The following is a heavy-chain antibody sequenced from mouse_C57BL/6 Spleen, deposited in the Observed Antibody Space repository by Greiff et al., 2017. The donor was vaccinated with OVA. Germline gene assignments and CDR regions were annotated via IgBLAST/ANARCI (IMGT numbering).Heavy chain of an antibody. J-gene: IGHJ4*01. D-gene: IGHD2-3*01. Sequence: VHLVESGPGLVAPSQSLSITCTVSGFSLTSYAISWVRQPPGKGLEWLGVIWTGGGTNYNSALKSRLSISKDNSKSQVFLKMNSLQTDDTARYYCARQGDDGYYRAMDYWGQGTSVTVSS. CDR3: ARQGDDGYYRAMDY. V-gene: IGHV2-9-1*01. CDR1: GFSLTSYA. CDR2: IWTGGGT.